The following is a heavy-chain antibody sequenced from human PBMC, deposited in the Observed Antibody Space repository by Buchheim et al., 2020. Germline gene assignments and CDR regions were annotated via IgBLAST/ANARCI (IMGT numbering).Heavy chain of an antibody. CDR1: GGSISSSNYY. Sequence: QLQLQESGPGLVRPSETLSLTCTVSGGSISSSNYYWGWIRQPPGKGLEWIGSISYSGSTYYYPTLKSRVTISVDTSQNEFSLQLRSVTAADTAVFYCARGYYDNSGYSSSWFFDLWGRGTL. CDR3: ARGYYDNSGYSSSWFFDL. V-gene: IGHV4-39*07. J-gene: IGHJ2*01. CDR2: ISYSGST. D-gene: IGHD3-22*01.